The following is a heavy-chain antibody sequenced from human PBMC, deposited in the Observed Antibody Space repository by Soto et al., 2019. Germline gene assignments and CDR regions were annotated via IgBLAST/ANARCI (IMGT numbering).Heavy chain of an antibody. D-gene: IGHD5-12*01. Sequence: QLVQSGAEVKKPGASVKVSCKTSGPTFIAYYIHWVRQAPGQGLEWMAWIDPKSGGTTYEQKFLGRVTMTRDTSINTAYMELNTLTSDDTALYYCARISVDVPEWGQGTLITVSS. J-gene: IGHJ4*02. CDR2: IDPKSGGT. CDR1: GPTFIAYY. V-gene: IGHV1-2*02. CDR3: ARISVDVPE.